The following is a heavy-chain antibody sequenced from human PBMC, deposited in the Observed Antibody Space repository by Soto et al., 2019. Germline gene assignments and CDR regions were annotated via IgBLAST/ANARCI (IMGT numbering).Heavy chain of an antibody. CDR2: INPSGGST. Sequence: ASVTVSCKASGYTFTSYYMHWVRQAPGRGLEWMGIINPSGGSTSYAQKFQGRVTMTRDTSTSTVYMELSSLRSEDTAVYYCARTYSGNFDYWGQGTLVTVSS. CDR3: ARTYSGNFDY. CDR1: GYTFTSYY. D-gene: IGHD1-26*01. V-gene: IGHV1-46*01. J-gene: IGHJ4*02.